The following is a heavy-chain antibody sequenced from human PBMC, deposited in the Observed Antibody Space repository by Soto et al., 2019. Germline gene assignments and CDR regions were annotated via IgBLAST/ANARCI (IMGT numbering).Heavy chain of an antibody. CDR2: IRSKANSYAT. D-gene: IGHD4-17*01. Sequence: WGSLRLSCAASGFTFSGSAMHWVRQASGKGLEWVGRIRSKANSYATAYAASVKGRFTISRDDSKNTAYLQMNSLKTEDTAVYYCTMGIDYGGNSVVRDWGQGTLVTVSS. CDR3: TMGIDYGGNSVVRD. CDR1: GFTFSGSA. V-gene: IGHV3-73*01. J-gene: IGHJ4*02.